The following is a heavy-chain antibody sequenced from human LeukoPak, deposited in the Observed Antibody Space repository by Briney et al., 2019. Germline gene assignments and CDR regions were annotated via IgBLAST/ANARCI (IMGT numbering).Heavy chain of an antibody. CDR1: GFNFRYFW. CDR2: INHDGRET. Sequence: PGGSLRLSCVGSGFNFRYFWMSWVRQAPGKGLEWVANINHDGRETYYADSVKGRFIISRDNAKDSLYLQMNSLRAEDAAVYYCAKGYIIAGRQWYLDLWGRGTLVGVSS. J-gene: IGHJ2*01. D-gene: IGHD6-13*01. V-gene: IGHV3-7*01. CDR3: AKGYIIAGRQWYLDL.